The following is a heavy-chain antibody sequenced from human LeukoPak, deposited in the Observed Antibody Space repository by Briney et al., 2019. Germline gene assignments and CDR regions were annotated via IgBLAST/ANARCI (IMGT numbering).Heavy chain of an antibody. D-gene: IGHD2-8*01. CDR1: GFTFSSYG. CDR2: ISYDGSNK. J-gene: IGHJ5*02. Sequence: PGGSLRLSCAASGFTFSSYGMHWVRQAPGKGLEWVAVISYDGSNKYYADSVKGRFTISGDNSKNTLYLQMNSLRAEDTAVYYCAKDQYGPWGQGTLVTVSS. V-gene: IGHV3-30*18. CDR3: AKDQYGP.